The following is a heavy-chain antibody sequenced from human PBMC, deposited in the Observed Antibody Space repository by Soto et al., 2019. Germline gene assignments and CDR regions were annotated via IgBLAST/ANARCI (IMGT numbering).Heavy chain of an antibody. CDR2: ISGSGGST. CDR1: GFTFSSYA. CDR3: EEGDYCRLWDY. Sequence: EVQLLESGGGLVQPGGSLRLSCAASGFTFSSYAMSWVRQAPGKGLEWVSAISGSGGSTYYAHSVKGRYTISRDNPKNTLYLQMNTLRAEDTAVFYCEEGDYCRLWDYWGQGTLVPVAS. D-gene: IGHD3-10*01. J-gene: IGHJ4*02. V-gene: IGHV3-23*01.